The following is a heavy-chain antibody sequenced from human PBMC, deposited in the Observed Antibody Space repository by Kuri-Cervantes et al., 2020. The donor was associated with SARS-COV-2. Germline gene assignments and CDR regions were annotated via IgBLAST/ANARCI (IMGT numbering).Heavy chain of an antibody. V-gene: IGHV4-39*07. CDR2: INHSGST. CDR1: GGSISSSSYY. CDR3: ARVGYPESVFDY. J-gene: IGHJ4*02. D-gene: IGHD2-8*02. Sequence: GSLRLSCTVSGGSISSSSYYWGWIRQPPGKGLEWIAEINHSGSTNYNPSLKSRVTISVDKSKNQFSLKLSSVTAADTAVYYCARVGYPESVFDYWGQGTLVTVSS.